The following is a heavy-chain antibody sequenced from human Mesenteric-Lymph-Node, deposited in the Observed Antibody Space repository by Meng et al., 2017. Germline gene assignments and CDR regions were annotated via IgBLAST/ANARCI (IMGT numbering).Heavy chain of an antibody. D-gene: IGHD2/OR15-2a*01. V-gene: IGHV4-4*02. CDR3: ASAGYYCLDY. CDR2: IHHTGST. J-gene: IGHJ4*02. Sequence: QVQLQESGPGLVKHSGTLSLTCDVSGGSISSGDWWSWVRQPPGKGLEWIGEIHHTGSTNYNPSFKSRVTILVDKSENLFSLRLTSVTAADTAVYYCASAGYYCLDYWGQGSLVTVSS. CDR1: GGSISSGDW.